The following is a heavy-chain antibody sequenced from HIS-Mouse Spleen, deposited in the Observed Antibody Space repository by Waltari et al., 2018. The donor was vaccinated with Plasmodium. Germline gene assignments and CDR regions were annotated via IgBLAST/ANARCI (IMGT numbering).Heavy chain of an antibody. J-gene: IGHJ1*01. V-gene: IGHV1-2*02. Sequence: QVQLVQSGAEVKKPGASVKVSCKASGYTFTGYYMHWVRQAPGQGLEWMGWINPNSGGTHYAQKFQGRVTMTRDTSISTAYMGLSRLRSDATAVYYCARVLGYKAAAGTFVEYFQHWGQGTLVTVSS. CDR3: ARVLGYKAAAGTFVEYFQH. CDR1: GYTFTGYY. D-gene: IGHD6-13*01. CDR2: INPNSGGT.